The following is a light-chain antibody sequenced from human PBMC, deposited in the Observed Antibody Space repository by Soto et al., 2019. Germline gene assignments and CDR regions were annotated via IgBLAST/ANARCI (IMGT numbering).Light chain of an antibody. Sequence: IGLTQSPGTLSLSPGDRATVSCRASQSVSSSYLAWYQQKPGQAPGLLIYGASSRATGIPDRFSGSGSGTDFTLTISRLEPEDFAVYYCQQYGRSPWTFGQGTKVDIK. CDR1: QSVSSSY. CDR2: GAS. V-gene: IGKV3-20*01. CDR3: QQYGRSPWT. J-gene: IGKJ1*01.